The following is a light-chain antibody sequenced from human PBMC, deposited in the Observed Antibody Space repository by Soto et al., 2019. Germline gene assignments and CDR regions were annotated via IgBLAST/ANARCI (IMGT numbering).Light chain of an antibody. CDR2: GAS. CDR1: QSVRSN. CDR3: QQYNISPPDT. J-gene: IGKJ3*01. V-gene: IGKV3-15*01. Sequence: EIVMTQSPATLSASPGERATLSCWANQSVRSNLAWYQQKPGQAPRLLIYGASTRATGIPARFSGSGSGTDFSLIISSLQSEDSAVYYCQQYNISPPDTFGPGTTVEIK.